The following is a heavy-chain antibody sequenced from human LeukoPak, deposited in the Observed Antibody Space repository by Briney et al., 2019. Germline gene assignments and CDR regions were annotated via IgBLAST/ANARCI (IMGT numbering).Heavy chain of an antibody. D-gene: IGHD1-26*01. CDR2: IYPGDSDT. V-gene: IGHV5-51*01. CDR1: GYSFTSHW. J-gene: IGHJ4*02. CDR3: TVRYSGSYNGY. Sequence: GESLKISCKGSGYSFTSHWVGWVRQMPGKGLEWMGIIYPGDSDTRYSPSFQGQVTISADKSISTAYLQWSSLKASDTAMYFCTVRYSGSYNGYWGQGTLVTVSS.